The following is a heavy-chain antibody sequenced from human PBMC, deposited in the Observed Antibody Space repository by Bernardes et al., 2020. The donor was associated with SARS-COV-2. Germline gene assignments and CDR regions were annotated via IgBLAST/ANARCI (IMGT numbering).Heavy chain of an antibody. CDR2: ISDSGRYT. J-gene: IGHJ3*02. CDR1: GLTFSAYS. V-gene: IGHV3-21*01. CDR3: ARDMGIGTGWDAFDS. Sequence: GGSLRLSCAASGLTFSAYSMNWVRQAPGKGLEWVSCISDSGRYTYYADSVKGRFTISRDNAMNSLYLQMNSLRAEDTAMYYCARDMGIGTGWDAFDSWGQGTMITVSS. D-gene: IGHD6-19*01.